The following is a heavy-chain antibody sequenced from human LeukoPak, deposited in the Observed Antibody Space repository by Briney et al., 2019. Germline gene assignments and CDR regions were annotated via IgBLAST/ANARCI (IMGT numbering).Heavy chain of an antibody. V-gene: IGHV3-53*01. Sequence: GGSLRLSCAASGFTVSSNYMSWVRQAPGKGLEWVSVIYSGGSTYYADSVKGRFTISRDNSKNTLYLQMNSLRAEDTAVYYCARDRVRFGEPPNWFDPWGQGTLVTVSS. CDR2: IYSGGST. J-gene: IGHJ5*02. CDR1: GFTVSSNY. D-gene: IGHD3-10*01. CDR3: ARDRVRFGEPPNWFDP.